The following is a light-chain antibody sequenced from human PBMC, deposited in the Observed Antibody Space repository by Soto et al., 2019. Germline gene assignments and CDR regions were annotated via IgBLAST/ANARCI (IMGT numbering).Light chain of an antibody. CDR2: GAS. CDR3: QHYTTYPWT. V-gene: IGKV3-11*01. Sequence: VLTLSPATLSLSPGERATLSCRASQSVSSYLAWYQQKPGQAPRLLIFGASIRATGLPDRFSGSGSGTEFTLTISSLQPGDFATYYCQHYTTYPWTFGQGTKVDI. J-gene: IGKJ1*01. CDR1: QSVSSY.